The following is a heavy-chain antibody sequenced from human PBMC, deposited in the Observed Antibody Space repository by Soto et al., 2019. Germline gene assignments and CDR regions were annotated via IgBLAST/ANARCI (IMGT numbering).Heavy chain of an antibody. CDR1: GFTFNNYG. CDR2: ISGGGDTT. Sequence: EVQLLESGGGLVQPGGSLRLSCAASGFTFNNYGMTWVRQAPGKGLEWVAAISGGGDTTAYADSVKGRFTVSRDGSKNTLYLQMSSLRDEDTALYYCAKGRGGSGSINPRGDFWGQGDLVTVSS. J-gene: IGHJ4*02. D-gene: IGHD3-10*01. V-gene: IGHV3-23*01. CDR3: AKGRGGSGSINPRGDF.